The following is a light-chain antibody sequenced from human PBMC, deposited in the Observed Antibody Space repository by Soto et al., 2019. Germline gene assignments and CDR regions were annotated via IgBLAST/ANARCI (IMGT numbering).Light chain of an antibody. CDR2: EVS. CDR1: SSDVGSYNL. J-gene: IGLJ2*01. Sequence: QSALTQPASVSGSPGQSITISCTGTSSDVGSYNLVSWYQQHPGNAPKLIIYEVSERPSGVSHRFSGSKSGNTDSLTISGLQAEDEADYYCCSYATPRLFCGGTKLT. V-gene: IGLV2-23*02. CDR3: CSYATPRL.